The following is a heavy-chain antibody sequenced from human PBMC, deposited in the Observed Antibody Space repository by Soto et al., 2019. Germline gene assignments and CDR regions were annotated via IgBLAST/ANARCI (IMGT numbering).Heavy chain of an antibody. V-gene: IGHV3-30-3*01. J-gene: IGHJ6*02. CDR3: ARDLIKWDYYYYGMDV. Sequence: GGSLRLSCAASGFTFSSYAMHWVRQAPGKGLEWVAVISYDGSNKYYADSVKGRFTISRDNSKNTLYLQMNSLRAEDTAVYYCARDLIKWDYYYYGMDVWGQGTTVTVYS. D-gene: IGHD1-26*01. CDR2: ISYDGSNK. CDR1: GFTFSSYA.